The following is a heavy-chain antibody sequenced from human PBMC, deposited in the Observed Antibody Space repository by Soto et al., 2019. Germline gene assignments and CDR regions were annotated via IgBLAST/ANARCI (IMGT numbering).Heavy chain of an antibody. CDR2: VNPKNGDT. Sequence: SVKVSCKTSGYSFTRDDINWVRQAVGQGLQWLGWVNPKNGDTGYAQEFQGRVSMTRNISISTAYMELTGLRPEDTAVYYCARVDETGWFAPWGQGTLVTVSS. J-gene: IGHJ5*02. V-gene: IGHV1-8*01. CDR1: GYSFTRDD. CDR3: ARVDETGWFAP.